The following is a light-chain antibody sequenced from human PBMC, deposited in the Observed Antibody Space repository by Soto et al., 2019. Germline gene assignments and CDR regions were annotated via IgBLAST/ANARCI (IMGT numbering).Light chain of an antibody. CDR3: QQYGSSSWT. Sequence: EIVLTQSACTLSWSAGKRATLSCGASQSISSSYLAWYQQRTGQAPRLLIYGASSRATGIPDRFSGSGYGTEFTLTISRLETEDFAVYYCQQYGSSSWTFGQGTKVDIK. CDR2: GAS. CDR1: QSISSSY. V-gene: IGKV3-20*01. J-gene: IGKJ1*01.